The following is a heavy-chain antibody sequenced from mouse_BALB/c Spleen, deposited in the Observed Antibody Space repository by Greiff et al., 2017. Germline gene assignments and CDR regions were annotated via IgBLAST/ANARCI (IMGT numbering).Heavy chain of an antibody. CDR3: ARALWSTTGYFDY. J-gene: IGHJ2*01. V-gene: IGHV5-9-4*01. D-gene: IGHD1-1*02. CDR1: GFTFSSYA. CDR2: ISSGGSYT. Sequence: EVHLVESGGGLVKPGGSLKLSCAASGFTFSSYAMSWVRQSPEKRLEWVAEISSGGSYTYYPDTVTGRFTISRDNAKNTLYLEMSSLRSEDTAMYYCARALWSTTGYFDYWGQGTTLTVSS.